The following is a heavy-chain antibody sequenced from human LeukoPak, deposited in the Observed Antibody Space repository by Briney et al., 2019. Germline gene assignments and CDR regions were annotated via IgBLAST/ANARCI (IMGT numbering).Heavy chain of an antibody. V-gene: IGHV4-34*01. Sequence: RSETLSLTCAVYGGSFSHYYWSWIRQSPGMGLEWIGEINDSGTINYNPSLMSRVTISVDKSKNQFSLKLSSATAADTAVYYCARRWNYGRNYYIDVWGKGATVSVSS. CDR2: INDSGTI. CDR1: GGSFSHYY. D-gene: IGHD1-7*01. J-gene: IGHJ6*03. CDR3: ARRWNYGRNYYIDV.